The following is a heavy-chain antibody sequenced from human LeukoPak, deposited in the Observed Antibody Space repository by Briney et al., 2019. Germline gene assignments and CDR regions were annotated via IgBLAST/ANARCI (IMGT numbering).Heavy chain of an antibody. J-gene: IGHJ4*02. Sequence: SVKVSCKASGGTFSSYAISWVRQAPGQGLEWMGRIIPIFGTANYAQKFQGRVTITTDESTSTACMELSSLRSEDTAVYYCAREGYYDSSGPANYWGQGTLATVSS. CDR2: IIPIFGTA. V-gene: IGHV1-69*05. D-gene: IGHD3-22*01. CDR3: AREGYYDSSGPANY. CDR1: GGTFSSYA.